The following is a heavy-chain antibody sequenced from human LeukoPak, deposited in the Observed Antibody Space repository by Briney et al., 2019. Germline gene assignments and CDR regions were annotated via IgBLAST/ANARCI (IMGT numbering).Heavy chain of an antibody. D-gene: IGHD1-26*01. V-gene: IGHV1-8*01. Sequence: ASVKVSCKASGYTFTSYDINWVRQATGQGLEWMGWMNPNSGNTGYAQKFQGRVTMTRNTSISTAYMELSSLRSEDTAVYYCATDQAGSYSHAFDIWGQGTMVTVSS. CDR3: ATDQAGSYSHAFDI. CDR2: MNPNSGNT. J-gene: IGHJ3*02. CDR1: GYTFTSYD.